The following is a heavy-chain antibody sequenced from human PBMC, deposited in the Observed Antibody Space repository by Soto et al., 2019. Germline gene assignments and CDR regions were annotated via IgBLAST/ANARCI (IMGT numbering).Heavy chain of an antibody. CDR3: ATVEMATIVRTYFDY. CDR2: IIPIFGTA. Sequence: QVQLVQSGAEVKKPGSSVKVSCKASGGTFSSYAISWVRQAPGQGLEWLGGIIPIFGTANYAQKFQGRVTITAEKSTSTAYMELSSLRSEDTAVYYCATVEMATIVRTYFDYWGQGTLVTVSS. J-gene: IGHJ4*02. D-gene: IGHD5-12*01. V-gene: IGHV1-69*06. CDR1: GGTFSSYA.